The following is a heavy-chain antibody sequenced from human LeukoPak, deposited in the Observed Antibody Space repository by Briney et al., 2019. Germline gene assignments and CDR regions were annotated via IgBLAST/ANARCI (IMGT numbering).Heavy chain of an antibody. CDR2: ISGYNGNT. CDR1: GYTFISSG. V-gene: IGHV1-18*01. D-gene: IGHD1-26*01. Sequence: ASVKVSCKASGYTFISSGISWVRQAPGQGLEWMGWISGYNGNTKYAQRPQGRVTMTTDTSTSTAYMELRSLRPDDTAVYYCARDGESGSPIAGDFDYWGQGTLVTVSS. CDR3: ARDGESGSPIAGDFDY. J-gene: IGHJ4*02.